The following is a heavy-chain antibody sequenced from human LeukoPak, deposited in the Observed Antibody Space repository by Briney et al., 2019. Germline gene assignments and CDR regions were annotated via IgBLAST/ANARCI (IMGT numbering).Heavy chain of an antibody. CDR1: GFTFSSFW. CDR2: INQDGSEK. J-gene: IGHJ4*02. Sequence: GGSLRLSCAASGFTFSSFWMTWVRQAPGKGLEWVANINQDGSEKYYEDSVKGRFTISRDNAKNSVYLQMNSLRAEDTAVYYCARDGGVSGYDLLDYWGQGTLVTVSS. V-gene: IGHV3-7*01. D-gene: IGHD5-12*01. CDR3: ARDGGVSGYDLLDY.